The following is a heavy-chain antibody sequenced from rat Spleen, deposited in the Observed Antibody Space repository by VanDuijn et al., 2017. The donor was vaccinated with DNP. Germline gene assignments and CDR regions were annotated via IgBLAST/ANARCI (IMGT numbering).Heavy chain of an antibody. J-gene: IGHJ1*01. D-gene: IGHD3-8*01. CDR2: IVYDGSST. CDR3: TTPNF. Sequence: EVQLVESGGGLVQPGRSLKLSCAASGFTFSDYYMAWVRQAPTKGLEWVATIVYDGSSTYYGGSVKGRFTISRDNAKSSLYLQMDSLRSEDTATYYCTTPNFWGPGTMVTVSS. V-gene: IGHV5-20*01. CDR1: GFTFSDYY.